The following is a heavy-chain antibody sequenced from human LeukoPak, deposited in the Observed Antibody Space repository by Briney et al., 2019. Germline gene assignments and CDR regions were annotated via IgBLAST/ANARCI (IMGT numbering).Heavy chain of an antibody. Sequence: PSQTLSLTCTVSGGSISSGGYYWSWIRQPPGKGLEWIGSIYYSGSTYYNPSLKSRVTISVDTSKNQFSLKLSSVTAADTAVYYCARHGTIAAAGPFDYWGQGTLVTVSS. J-gene: IGHJ4*02. D-gene: IGHD6-13*01. CDR1: GGSISSGGYY. CDR2: IYYSGST. V-gene: IGHV4-30-2*03. CDR3: ARHGTIAAAGPFDY.